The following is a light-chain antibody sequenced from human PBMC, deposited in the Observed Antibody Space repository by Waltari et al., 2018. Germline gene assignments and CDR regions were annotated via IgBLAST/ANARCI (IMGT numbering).Light chain of an antibody. CDR2: DVS. Sequence: QSALTQPAPVSGSPGQPITTPCPGTTGDVGGCNYSSWYQQHPGKAPNLIIYDVSNRPSGVSNRFSGSKSGNTASLTISGLQAEDEADYHCSSYSSSSTLVVFGGGTKLTVL. CDR3: SSYSSSSTLVV. V-gene: IGLV2-14*03. CDR1: TGDVGGCNY. J-gene: IGLJ2*01.